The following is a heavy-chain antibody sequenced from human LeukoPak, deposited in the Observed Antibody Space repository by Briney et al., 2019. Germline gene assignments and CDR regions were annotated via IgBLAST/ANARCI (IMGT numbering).Heavy chain of an antibody. CDR1: GFTFGAYT. CDR2: IFSRSESI. Sequence: PGGSLRLSCAASGFTFGAYTMNWVRQAPGKGLEWVTCIFSRSESILYADSVKGRFTISRDNAKNSLYLQMNSLRVEDTAFYYCAKDNRRHYTSGPNPDSLHWGQGALVTVSS. V-gene: IGHV3-21*04. D-gene: IGHD6-19*01. J-gene: IGHJ4*02. CDR3: AKDNRRHYTSGPNPDSLH.